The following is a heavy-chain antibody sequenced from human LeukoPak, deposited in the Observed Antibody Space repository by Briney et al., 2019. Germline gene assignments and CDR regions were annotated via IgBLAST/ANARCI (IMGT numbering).Heavy chain of an antibody. CDR2: INPSGGST. Sequence: GASVKVSCKASGYTFTSYYMHWVRQAPGQGLEWMGIINPSGGSTSYAQKFQGRVTMTRDTSISTAYMELSRLRSDDTAVYYCARVSVTSYYYYYMDVWGKGTTVTISS. D-gene: IGHD3-3*01. V-gene: IGHV1-46*01. CDR3: ARVSVTSYYYYYMDV. J-gene: IGHJ6*03. CDR1: GYTFTSYY.